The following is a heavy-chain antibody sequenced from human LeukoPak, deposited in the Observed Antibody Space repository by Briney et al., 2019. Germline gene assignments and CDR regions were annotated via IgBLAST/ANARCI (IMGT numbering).Heavy chain of an antibody. Sequence: GGSLRLSCAASGFTFSSYSMNWVRQAPGKGLEWVSAISGSGGSTYYADSVKGRFTISRDNSKNTLYLQMNSLRAEDTAVYYCAKVNTWIQPENFDYWGQGTLVTVSS. J-gene: IGHJ4*02. V-gene: IGHV3-23*01. CDR2: ISGSGGST. CDR3: AKVNTWIQPENFDY. CDR1: GFTFSSYS. D-gene: IGHD5-18*01.